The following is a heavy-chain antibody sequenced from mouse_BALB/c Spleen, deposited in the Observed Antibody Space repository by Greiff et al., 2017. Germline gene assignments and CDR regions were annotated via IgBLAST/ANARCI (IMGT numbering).Heavy chain of an antibody. CDR1: GFTFTDYY. CDR2: IRNKANGYTT. Sequence: EVQLQQSGGGLVQPGGSLRLSCATSGFTFTDYYMSWVRQPPGKALEWLGFIRNKANGYTTEYSASVKGRFTISRDNSQSILYLQMNTLRAEDSATYYCARDQGYFAYWGQGTLVTVSA. CDR3: ARDQGYFAY. J-gene: IGHJ3*01. V-gene: IGHV7-3*02. D-gene: IGHD2-14*01.